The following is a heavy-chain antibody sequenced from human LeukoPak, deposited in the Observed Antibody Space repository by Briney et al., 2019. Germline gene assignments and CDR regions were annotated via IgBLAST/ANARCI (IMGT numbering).Heavy chain of an antibody. Sequence: SVKVSCKASGGSFSGHGLSWVRQAPGQGLEWMGGITTIYGRANYAQDFQGRVTVTADESMTTAYMELSSLRSDDTAVYYCARGLHSSGYGYGMDVWGQGTTVIVSS. CDR1: GGSFSGHG. J-gene: IGHJ6*02. CDR3: ARGLHSSGYGYGMDV. V-gene: IGHV1-69*13. CDR2: ITTIYGRA. D-gene: IGHD3-22*01.